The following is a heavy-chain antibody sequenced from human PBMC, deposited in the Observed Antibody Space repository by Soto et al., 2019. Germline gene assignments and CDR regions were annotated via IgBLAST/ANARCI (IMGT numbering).Heavy chain of an antibody. Sequence: QLQLQESGSGLVKPSQTLSLTCAVSGGSISSGGYSWSWIRQPPGKGLEWIGYIYHSGSTYYNPFLKRRVPLTISRSKNQFSLKVGSVAAADTARYYCARIPSPWGQGTLVTVSS. D-gene: IGHD2-21*01. CDR3: ARIPSP. CDR1: GGSISSGGYS. J-gene: IGHJ5*02. V-gene: IGHV4-30-2*01. CDR2: IYHSGST.